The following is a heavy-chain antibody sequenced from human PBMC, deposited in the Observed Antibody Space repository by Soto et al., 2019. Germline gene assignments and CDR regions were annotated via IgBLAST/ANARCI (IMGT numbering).Heavy chain of an antibody. D-gene: IGHD5-12*01. J-gene: IGHJ4*02. CDR3: ARIESGSNSGY. Sequence: PGRSLRLSCTASGFTFRVFARPRVRQAPGKGVEWVAGLSGIGSYAFYADVVKGRFTISRDNSRNSLYLQMNSLTSDVTAVYYCARIESGSNSGYWGQGTLVTVSS. CDR2: LSGIGSYA. V-gene: IGHV3-23*01. CDR1: GFTFRVFA.